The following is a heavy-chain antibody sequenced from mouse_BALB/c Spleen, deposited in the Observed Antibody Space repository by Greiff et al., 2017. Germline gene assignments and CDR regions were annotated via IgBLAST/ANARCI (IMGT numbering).Heavy chain of an antibody. CDR2: ISYSGST. V-gene: IGHV3-8*02. CDR3: ARGHNGNYLYYAMDY. CDR1: GDSITSGY. D-gene: IGHD2-1*01. J-gene: IGHJ4*01. Sequence: EVKLQESGPSLVKPSQTLSLTCSVTGDSITSGYWNWIRKFPGNKLEYMGYISYSGSTYYNPSLKSRISITRDTAKNQYYLQLNSVTTEDTATYYCARGHNGNYLYYAMDYWGQGTSVTVSS.